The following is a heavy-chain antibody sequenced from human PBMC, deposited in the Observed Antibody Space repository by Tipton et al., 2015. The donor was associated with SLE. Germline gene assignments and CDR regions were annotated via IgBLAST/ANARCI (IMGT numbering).Heavy chain of an antibody. Sequence: TLSLTCTVSGGSISSSSYYWGWIRQPPGKGLEWIGSIYYSGSTYYNPSLKSRVTISVDTSKNQFSLKLSSVTAADTAVYYCARDRDSSSGKDAFDIWGQGTMVTVSS. CDR1: GGSISSSSYY. J-gene: IGHJ3*02. CDR3: ARDRDSSSGKDAFDI. V-gene: IGHV4-39*07. CDR2: IYYSGST. D-gene: IGHD6-13*01.